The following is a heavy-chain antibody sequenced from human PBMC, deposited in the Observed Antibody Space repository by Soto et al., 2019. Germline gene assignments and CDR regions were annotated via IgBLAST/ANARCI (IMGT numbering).Heavy chain of an antibody. CDR1: GFTFSNAW. V-gene: IGHV3-15*01. CDR2: IKSKTDGGTR. Sequence: EVQLVESGGGLVKPGGSLSLSCAASGFTFSNAWMSWVRQAPGKGLEWVGRIKSKTDGGTRDYAVPVQGRFTISRDDSRHTLYLQMNSLKTEDTAVYYCTTLSVYDYVWGTYRPDYWGQGTLVTVSS. D-gene: IGHD3-16*02. CDR3: TTLSVYDYVWGTYRPDY. J-gene: IGHJ4*02.